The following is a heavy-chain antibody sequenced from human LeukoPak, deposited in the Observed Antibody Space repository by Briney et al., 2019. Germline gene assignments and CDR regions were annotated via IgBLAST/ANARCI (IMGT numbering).Heavy chain of an antibody. Sequence: ASVNVSCKASGYTFTSYGISWVRQAPGQGLEWMGWISAYNGNTNYAQKLQGRVTMTTDTSTSTAYMELRSLRSDDTAVYYCARQDYYDSSGYYKDYWGQGTLVTVSS. D-gene: IGHD3-22*01. V-gene: IGHV1-18*01. CDR1: GYTFTSYG. CDR2: ISAYNGNT. CDR3: ARQDYYDSSGYYKDY. J-gene: IGHJ4*02.